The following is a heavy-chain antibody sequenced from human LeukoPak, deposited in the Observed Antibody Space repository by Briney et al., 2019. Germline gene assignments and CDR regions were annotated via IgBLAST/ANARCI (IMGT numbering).Heavy chain of an antibody. D-gene: IGHD3-22*01. V-gene: IGHV3-30*18. CDR1: GFSFSSSW. CDR2: ISYDGSNK. CDR3: AKHRDNGDSSGYHDFDF. J-gene: IGHJ4*02. Sequence: PGGSLRLSCAASGFSFSSSWMTWVRQTPGKGLEWVAVISYDGSNKYYADSVKGRFTISRDNSKNTLYLQMSSLRAEDTAVYYCAKHRDNGDSSGYHDFDFWGQGTLVTVSS.